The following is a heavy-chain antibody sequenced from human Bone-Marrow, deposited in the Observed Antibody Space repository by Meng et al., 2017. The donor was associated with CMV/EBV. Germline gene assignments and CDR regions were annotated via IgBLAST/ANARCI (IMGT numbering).Heavy chain of an antibody. Sequence: GESLKISCEVSGHNFASYWIGWVRQMPGKGLEWMGIIYPSDSDTRYSPSFQGQVTISADKSISTAYLQWSSLKASDTAMYYCARLAGYKRNFDYWGQGTLVTVSS. V-gene: IGHV5-51*01. J-gene: IGHJ4*02. CDR1: GHNFASYW. D-gene: IGHD1-14*01. CDR2: IYPSDSDT. CDR3: ARLAGYKRNFDY.